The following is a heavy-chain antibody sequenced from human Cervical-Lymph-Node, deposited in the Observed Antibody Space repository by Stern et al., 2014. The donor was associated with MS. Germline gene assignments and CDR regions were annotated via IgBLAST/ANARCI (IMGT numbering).Heavy chain of an antibody. CDR3: ARQSAPGRWSYFDL. V-gene: IGHV5-51*01. CDR1: EYSFSNYW. D-gene: IGHD2-15*01. Sequence: QLVQSGAEVKKPGEYLKISCKGSEYSFSNYWIGWVRQMPGKGLEWMGIIYPGDSDTKYSPSFQGHVTISADKSISTAYLQWSSLKASDTAMYYCARQSAPGRWSYFDLWGPGTLVTVSS. J-gene: IGHJ2*01. CDR2: IYPGDSDT.